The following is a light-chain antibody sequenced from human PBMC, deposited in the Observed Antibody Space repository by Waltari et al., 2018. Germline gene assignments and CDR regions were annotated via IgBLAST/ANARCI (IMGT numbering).Light chain of an antibody. CDR2: ASS. CDR1: ESVTSA. Sequence: EVLLTQSPVTLSVSPGEPATLSGRASESVTSALAWYYQNPGQAPRLLMYASSARATGVPVRFTGSGFDTDFTLTISSLQSEDLGIYHCQQYNKWPPTFGGGTKVEIK. CDR3: QQYNKWPPT. V-gene: IGKV3-15*01. J-gene: IGKJ4*01.